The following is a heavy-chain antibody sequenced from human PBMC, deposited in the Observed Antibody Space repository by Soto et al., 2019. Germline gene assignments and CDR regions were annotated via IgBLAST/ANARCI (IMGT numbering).Heavy chain of an antibody. Sequence: GESLKISCKGSGYSFTSYWISWVRQMPGKGLEWMGRIDPSDSYTNYSPSFQGHVTISADKSISTAYLQWSSLKASDTAMYYCARHRSAVVTEVDALDIWGQGTMVTVSS. J-gene: IGHJ3*02. CDR2: IDPSDSYT. CDR1: GYSFTSYW. CDR3: ARHRSAVVTEVDALDI. D-gene: IGHD2-15*01. V-gene: IGHV5-10-1*01.